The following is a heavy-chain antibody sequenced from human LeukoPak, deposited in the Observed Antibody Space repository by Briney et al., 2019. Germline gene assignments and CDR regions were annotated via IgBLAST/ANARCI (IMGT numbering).Heavy chain of an antibody. CDR2: ITWNTNSM. D-gene: IGHD6-13*01. CDR1: GFIFDDYA. Sequence: PGRSLRLSSAASGFIFDDYAMHWVRQTPGKGLEWVAGITWNTNSMGYADSVKGRFTISRDNAKNSLYLQMDRLRVEDTALYSCVKDPSSNWYGDDAFDLWGQGTMVTVSS. J-gene: IGHJ3*01. CDR3: VKDPSSNWYGDDAFDL. V-gene: IGHV3-9*01.